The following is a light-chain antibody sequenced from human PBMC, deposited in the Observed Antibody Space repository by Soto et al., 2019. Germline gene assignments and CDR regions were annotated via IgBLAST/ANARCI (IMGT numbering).Light chain of an antibody. CDR1: ESIGNY. V-gene: IGKV3-11*01. CDR3: HGRSDWPPRLT. CDR2: DAS. J-gene: IGKJ4*01. Sequence: EVVLTQSPATLSLSPGERATLSCRASESIGNYLAWYQQKLGQAPKLLIYDASHRAIGIPGRFSGDGSGTDFTLTISSLEPEDFAVYYCHGRSDWPPRLTFGGGTKVEIK.